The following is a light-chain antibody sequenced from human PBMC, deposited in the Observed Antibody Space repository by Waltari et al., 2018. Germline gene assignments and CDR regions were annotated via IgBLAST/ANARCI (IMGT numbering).Light chain of an antibody. Sequence: QSVLTQPPSASGTPGQRVTISCSGSSSTIGSQYVFGYPHRPGTAPTLLSYRNNQRPSGVPARFSCSKSGTSASLAISGLRSEDEADYHCAVWDDSLSAWVFGGGTKLTVL. CDR1: SSTIGSQY. CDR2: RNN. CDR3: AVWDDSLSAWV. J-gene: IGLJ3*02. V-gene: IGLV1-47*01.